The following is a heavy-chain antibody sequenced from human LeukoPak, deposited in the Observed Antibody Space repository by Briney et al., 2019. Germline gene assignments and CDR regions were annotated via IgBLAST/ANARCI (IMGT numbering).Heavy chain of an antibody. Sequence: HPGGSLRLSCAASGFTVSSNYMSWVRQAPGKGLEWVSAISGSGGSTYYADSVKGRFTISRDNSKNTLYLQMNSLRAEDTAVYYCAKGISDGYSSSWKPSRPFDYWGQGTLVTVSS. CDR2: ISGSGGST. CDR1: GFTVSSNY. J-gene: IGHJ4*02. CDR3: AKGISDGYSSSWKPSRPFDY. V-gene: IGHV3-23*01. D-gene: IGHD6-13*01.